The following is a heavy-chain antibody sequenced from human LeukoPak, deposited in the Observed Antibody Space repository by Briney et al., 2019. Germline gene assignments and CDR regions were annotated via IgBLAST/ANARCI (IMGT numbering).Heavy chain of an antibody. J-gene: IGHJ4*02. CDR1: GFTFSSYN. CDR2: ISSSSSTI. D-gene: IGHD2-15*01. V-gene: IGHV3-48*04. CDR3: ARVRLHADY. Sequence: PGGSLRLSCAASGFTFSSYNMNWVRQAPGKGLEWVSYISSSSSTIYYADSVKGRFTISRDNAKNSLYLQMNSLRAEDTAVYYCARVRLHADYWGQGTLVTVSS.